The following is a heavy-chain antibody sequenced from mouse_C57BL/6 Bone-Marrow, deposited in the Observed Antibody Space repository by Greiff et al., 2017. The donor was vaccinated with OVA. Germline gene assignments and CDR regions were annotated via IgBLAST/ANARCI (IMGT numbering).Heavy chain of an antibody. Sequence: EVMLVESGGGLVQPGGSLKLSCAASGFTFSDYGMAWVRQAPRKGPEWVGFISNLAYSIYYAATVTGRFTISRETATKPLYLAISSLTSEDSAMYYCARHLVTGAMGYWGQGHSVTVSS. CDR1: GFTFSDYG. CDR3: ARHLVTGAMGY. J-gene: IGHJ4*01. D-gene: IGHD2-5*01. CDR2: ISNLAYSI. V-gene: IGHV5-15*01.